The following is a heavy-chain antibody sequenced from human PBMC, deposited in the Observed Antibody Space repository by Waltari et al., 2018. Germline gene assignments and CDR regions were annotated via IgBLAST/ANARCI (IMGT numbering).Heavy chain of an antibody. Sequence: QVQLVQSRPQVKKPGASVKVSCKAFGYRFTAHFIHWLRQAPGQGFEWMGWINPNSGETNSAQKFQVRVSLTRDTSISTAYMEVNGLTSDDTAVYYCARGFYGDYVPDIWGQGTLVAVSS. CDR3: ARGFYGDYVPDI. V-gene: IGHV1-2*02. D-gene: IGHD4-17*01. CDR1: GYRFTAHF. CDR2: INPNSGET. J-gene: IGHJ4*02.